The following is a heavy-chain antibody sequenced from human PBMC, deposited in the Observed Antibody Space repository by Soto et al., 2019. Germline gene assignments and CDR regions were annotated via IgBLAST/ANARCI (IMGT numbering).Heavy chain of an antibody. Sequence: GESLKISCKDSGYSFTTYWITWVRQMPGKGLEWMGKIDPSDSYTNYSPSFQGHVTISADKSISTAYLQWSSLKASDTAMYYCARPTLPLGGAHDGHDAFDIWGQGTMVTVSS. CDR2: IDPSDSYT. D-gene: IGHD3-16*01. CDR1: GYSFTTYW. J-gene: IGHJ3*02. V-gene: IGHV5-10-1*01. CDR3: ARPTLPLGGAHDGHDAFDI.